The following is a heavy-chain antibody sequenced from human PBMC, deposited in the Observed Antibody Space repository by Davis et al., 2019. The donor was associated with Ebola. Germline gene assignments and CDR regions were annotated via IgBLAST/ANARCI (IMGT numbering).Heavy chain of an antibody. CDR2: IYHSGST. V-gene: IGHV4-59*01. Sequence: SETLSLTCTVSGDSINNYYWSWIRQPPGKELEWIGYIYHSGSTVYNPSLKSRVTISIDTSKNQFSLKLSSVTAADTAVYYCARRLYYYGMDLWGQGTTVTVSS. CDR3: ARRLYYYGMDL. J-gene: IGHJ6*02. CDR1: GDSINNYY.